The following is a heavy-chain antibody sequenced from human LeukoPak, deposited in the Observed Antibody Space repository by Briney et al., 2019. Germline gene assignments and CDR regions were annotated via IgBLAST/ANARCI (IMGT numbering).Heavy chain of an antibody. CDR3: ARDWEILTGIDCFDP. Sequence: PGGSLRLSCAASGFTFSSYAMHWVRQAPGKGLEWVAVISYDGSNKYYADSVKGRFTISRDNSKNTLYLQMNSLRAEDTAVYYCARDWEILTGIDCFDPWGQGTVVIVSS. D-gene: IGHD3-9*01. V-gene: IGHV3-30-3*01. J-gene: IGHJ5*02. CDR1: GFTFSSYA. CDR2: ISYDGSNK.